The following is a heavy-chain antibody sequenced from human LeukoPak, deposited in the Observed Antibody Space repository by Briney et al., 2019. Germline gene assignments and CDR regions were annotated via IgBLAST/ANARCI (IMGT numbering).Heavy chain of an antibody. V-gene: IGHV4-59*01. D-gene: IGHD6-19*01. Sequence: KPSETLSLTCTVSGGSINYYYWSWIRQPPGKGLEWLGYIYYSGTTDYNSSLKSRVTISVDTSKNQFSLKLSSVTAADTAVYYCARFVASGGYWYFDLWGRGTLVTVSS. CDR1: GGSINYYY. CDR2: IYYSGTT. CDR3: ARFVASGGYWYFDL. J-gene: IGHJ2*01.